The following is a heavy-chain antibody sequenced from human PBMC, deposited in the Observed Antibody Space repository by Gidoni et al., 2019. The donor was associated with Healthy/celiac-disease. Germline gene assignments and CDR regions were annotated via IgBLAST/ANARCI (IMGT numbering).Heavy chain of an antibody. J-gene: IGHJ5*02. V-gene: IGHV4-31*01. CDR3: ARGYSYGKDWFDP. CDR1: GGSISSGGYY. Sequence: QVQLQESGPGLVKPSQTLSLTCTVSGGSISSGGYYWSWIRQHPGKGLEWIGYIYYSGRTYYNPSLKSLVTISVDTSKNQFSLKLSSVTAADTAVYYCARGYSYGKDWFDPWGQGTLVTVSS. D-gene: IGHD5-18*01. CDR2: IYYSGRT.